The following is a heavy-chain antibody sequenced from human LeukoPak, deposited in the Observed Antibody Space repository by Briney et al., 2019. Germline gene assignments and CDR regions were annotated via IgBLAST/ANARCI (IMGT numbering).Heavy chain of an antibody. CDR3: AASSGVTLGRF. CDR2: IYYTGIT. CDR1: GGSISSGAFY. Sequence: SSQTLSLTCTVSGGSISSGAFYNNWIRQRPGKGLEWIGYIYYTGITSYNPSLKSRATMSVDAFMNQVSLKLSSLTAADTAVYYCAASSGVTLGRFWGQGTLVTVSS. D-gene: IGHD3-16*01. V-gene: IGHV4-31*03. J-gene: IGHJ4*02.